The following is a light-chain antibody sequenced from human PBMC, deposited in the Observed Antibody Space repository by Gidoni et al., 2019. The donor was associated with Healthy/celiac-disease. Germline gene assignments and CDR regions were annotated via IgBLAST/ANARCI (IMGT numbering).Light chain of an antibody. CDR1: QSVSSSY. J-gene: IGKJ2*01. Sequence: EIVLTQSPGTLSLSPGERATLSCRASQSVSSSYLAWYQQKPGQAPRLLIYGASSRATVIPDRFRGSGSGTDFTLTISRLEPEDFAVYYCQQYGSSPLYTFXQXTKLEIK. CDR2: GAS. CDR3: QQYGSSPLYT. V-gene: IGKV3-20*01.